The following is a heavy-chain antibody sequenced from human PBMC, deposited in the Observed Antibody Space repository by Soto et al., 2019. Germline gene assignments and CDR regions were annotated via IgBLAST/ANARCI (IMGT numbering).Heavy chain of an antibody. CDR3: ARTKRSGGSCYSWSLEY. J-gene: IGHJ4*02. V-gene: IGHV4-31*03. Sequence: SETLSLTCTVSGGSITTGGYYSSLIRQLAGEGRGWMGHRYYSQSTCYNPALKIRVPISLATTKTQFPLRLRFVTAADTAMYYCARTKRSGGSCYSWSLEYWGQGTPVTVS. CDR1: GGSITTGGYY. CDR2: RYYSQST. D-gene: IGHD2-15*01.